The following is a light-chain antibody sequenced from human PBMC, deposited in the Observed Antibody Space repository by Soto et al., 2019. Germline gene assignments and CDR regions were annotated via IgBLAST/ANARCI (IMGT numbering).Light chain of an antibody. Sequence: EIVLTQSPATLSLSPGERATLSCRASQGISTYLAWYQQKPGQAPRLLINDASNRATGVPARFSGSGSGTDFTLTISSLEPEDFAVYYCQQRFRWPGMFTFGQGTKLEIK. J-gene: IGKJ2*01. CDR3: QQRFRWPGMFT. CDR2: DAS. V-gene: IGKV3-11*01. CDR1: QGISTY.